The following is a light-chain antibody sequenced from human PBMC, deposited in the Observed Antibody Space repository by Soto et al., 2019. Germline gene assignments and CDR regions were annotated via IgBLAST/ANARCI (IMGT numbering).Light chain of an antibody. Sequence: EIVLTQSPGTLSLSLGERAPLACRASQTLSNSFIAWYQQKPGQAPRLLIYDTSSSATGVPDRYSASGSGTDFTLTISRLEPEDVAVFFCQQYGTSEIILGQGTQLEIK. V-gene: IGKV3-20*01. CDR1: QTLSNSF. J-gene: IGKJ5*01. CDR2: DTS. CDR3: QQYGTSEII.